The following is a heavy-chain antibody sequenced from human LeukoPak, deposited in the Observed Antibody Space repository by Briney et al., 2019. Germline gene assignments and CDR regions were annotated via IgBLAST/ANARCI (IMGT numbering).Heavy chain of an antibody. Sequence: ASVKVSCKASGYTFTSYGISWVRQAPGQGLEWMGWINPNSGGTNYAQKFQGRVTMTRDTSISTAYLQWSSLKASDTAMYYCARGGILTGQTDTHFDYWGQGTLVTVSS. D-gene: IGHD3-9*01. J-gene: IGHJ4*02. CDR1: GYTFTSYG. CDR2: INPNSGGT. V-gene: IGHV1-2*02. CDR3: ARGGILTGQTDTHFDY.